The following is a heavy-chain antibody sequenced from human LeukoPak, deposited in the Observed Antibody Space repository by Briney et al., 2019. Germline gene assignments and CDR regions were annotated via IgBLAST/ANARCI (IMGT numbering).Heavy chain of an antibody. CDR1: GFTFSSYG. D-gene: IGHD3-22*01. Sequence: PGGSLRLSCAASGFTFSSYGMHWVRQAPGKGLEWVAFIRYDGSNKYYADSVKGRFTISRDNSKNTLYLQMNNLRAEDTAVYYCAKGDDSTPWYWGQGTLVTVSS. CDR2: IRYDGSNK. V-gene: IGHV3-30*02. J-gene: IGHJ4*02. CDR3: AKGDDSTPWY.